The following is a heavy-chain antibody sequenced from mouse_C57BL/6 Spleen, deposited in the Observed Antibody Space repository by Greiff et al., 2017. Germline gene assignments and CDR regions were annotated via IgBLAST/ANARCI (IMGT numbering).Heavy chain of an antibody. Sequence: DVQLVESGGGLVQPGGSLSLSCAASGFTFTDYYMSWVRQPPGKALEWLGFIRNKANGYTTEYSASVKGRFTIARDNSQSILYLQMNALRAEDSATYYCARYKTVVSGTVNYLDYWGQGTTLTVSS. CDR1: GFTFTDYY. CDR3: ARYKTVVSGTVNYLDY. D-gene: IGHD6-2*01. V-gene: IGHV7-3*01. J-gene: IGHJ2*01. CDR2: IRNKANGYTT.